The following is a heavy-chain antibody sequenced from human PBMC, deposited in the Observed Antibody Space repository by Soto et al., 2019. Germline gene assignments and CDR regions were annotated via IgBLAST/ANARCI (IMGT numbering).Heavy chain of an antibody. Sequence: ASLKVSCEGTGYTFTTYSMNWVRQAPGQRLEWMGWIHAGNGNTEHSQKFQGRVTITRDTSASTAYLELGSLRSEDTAVYYCARAACSSTSCYNYYAYGMDVWGQWTEVTVSS. V-gene: IGHV1-3*01. CDR3: ARAACSSTSCYNYYAYGMDV. CDR1: GYTFTTYS. D-gene: IGHD2-2*01. J-gene: IGHJ6*02. CDR2: IHAGNGNT.